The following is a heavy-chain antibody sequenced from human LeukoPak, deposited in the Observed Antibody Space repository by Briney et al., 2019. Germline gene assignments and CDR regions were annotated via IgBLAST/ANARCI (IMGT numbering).Heavy chain of an antibody. CDR2: IYYSGST. CDR3: AKGLLVGATSDPAADV. CDR1: GGSISSGGYY. V-gene: IGHV4-31*03. Sequence: ASETLSLTCTVSGGSISSGGYYWSWIRQHPGKGLEWIGYIYYSGSTYYNPSLKSRVTISVDTSKNQFSLKLSSVTAADTAVYYCAKGLLVGATSDPAADVWGKGTTVTVSS. D-gene: IGHD1-26*01. J-gene: IGHJ6*04.